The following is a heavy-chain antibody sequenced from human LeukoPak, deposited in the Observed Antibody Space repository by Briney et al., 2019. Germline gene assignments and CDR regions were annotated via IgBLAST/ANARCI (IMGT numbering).Heavy chain of an antibody. V-gene: IGHV3-23*01. Sequence: GGSLSLSCAASGFTFSGNVMSWVRQAPGKGLEWVSGISGSGGSTYYADSVKGRFTISRDNAKNTLYVQMNSLRAEDTAVYYCAKKGSNYPNFDQWGQGTLVTVSS. J-gene: IGHJ4*02. D-gene: IGHD3-10*01. CDR3: AKKGSNYPNFDQ. CDR2: ISGSGGST. CDR1: GFTFSGNV.